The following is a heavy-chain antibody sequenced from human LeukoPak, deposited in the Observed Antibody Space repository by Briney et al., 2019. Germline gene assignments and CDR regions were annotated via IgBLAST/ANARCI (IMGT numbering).Heavy chain of an antibody. V-gene: IGHV1-3*04. Sequence: GASVKVSCKASGYTFANYAMHWVRQAPGQSLEWMGWIKTANGNTKYSQKLQGRVTITRDTSASTAYMELSSLRSEDTAAYYCARDGRFIVADYYYGMDVWGQGTTVTVSS. J-gene: IGHJ6*02. CDR1: GYTFANYA. CDR2: IKTANGNT. D-gene: IGHD1-26*01. CDR3: ARDGRFIVADYYYGMDV.